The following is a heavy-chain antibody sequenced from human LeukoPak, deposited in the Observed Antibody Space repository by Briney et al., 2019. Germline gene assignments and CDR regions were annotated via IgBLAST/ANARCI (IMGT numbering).Heavy chain of an antibody. J-gene: IGHJ4*02. CDR1: GGSISSSSYY. CDR3: ARRVLFSPHFDY. V-gene: IGHV4-39*07. CDR2: IYYSGSS. D-gene: IGHD4/OR15-4a*01. Sequence: PSETLSLTCTVSGGSISSSSYYWGWTRQPPGKGLEWIGSIYYSGSSYYNPSLKSRVTISVDTSKNQFSLKLSSVTAADTAVYYCARRVLFSPHFDYWGQGTLVTVSS.